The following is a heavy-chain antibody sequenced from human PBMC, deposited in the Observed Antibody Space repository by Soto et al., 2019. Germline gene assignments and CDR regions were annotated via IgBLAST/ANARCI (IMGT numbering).Heavy chain of an antibody. Sequence: QMQLVQSGPEVKKPGTSVKVSCKASGFTFTSSAMQWVRQARGQRLEWIGWIVVGSGNTNYAQKFQERVTITGDMSTSTAYMELRSLRSEDTAVYYCAALLGYCSSTSCYGGFDLWGRGTLVTVSS. CDR2: IVVGSGNT. CDR3: AALLGYCSSTSCYGGFDL. D-gene: IGHD2-2*01. J-gene: IGHJ2*01. V-gene: IGHV1-58*02. CDR1: GFTFTSSA.